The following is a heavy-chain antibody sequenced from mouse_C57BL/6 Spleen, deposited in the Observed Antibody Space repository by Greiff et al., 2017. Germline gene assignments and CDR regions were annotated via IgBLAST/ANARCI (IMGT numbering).Heavy chain of an antibody. V-gene: IGHV1-15*01. CDR1: GYTFTDYE. J-gene: IGHJ2*01. Sequence: VHLVESGAELVRPGASVTLSCKASGYTFTDYEMHWVKQTPVHGLEWIGAIDPETGGTAYKQKFKGKAILTADKSSSTAYMELRSLTSEDSAVYYCTRLPDYWGQGTTLTVSS. CDR2: IDPETGGT. CDR3: TRLPDY.